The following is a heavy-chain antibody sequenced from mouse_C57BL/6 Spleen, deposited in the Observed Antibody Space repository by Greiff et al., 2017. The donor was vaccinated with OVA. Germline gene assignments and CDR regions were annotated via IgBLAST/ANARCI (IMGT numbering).Heavy chain of an antibody. CDR3: ARSITTVFDY. CDR2: INPNNGGT. Sequence: EVQLQQSGPELVKPGASVKISCKASGYTFTDYYMNWVKQSHGKSLEWIGDINPNNGGTSYNQKFKGKATLTVDKSSSTAYMELRSLTSEDSAGYYCARSITTVFDYWGQGTTLTVSS. V-gene: IGHV1-26*01. D-gene: IGHD1-1*01. CDR1: GYTFTDYY. J-gene: IGHJ2*01.